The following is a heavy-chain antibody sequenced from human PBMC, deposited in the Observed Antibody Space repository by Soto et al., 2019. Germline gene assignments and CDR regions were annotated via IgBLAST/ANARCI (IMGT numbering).Heavy chain of an antibody. CDR2: IYHSGST. V-gene: IGHV4-59*12. Sequence: SETLSLTCTVSGDSISNSYWSWIRQPPGKGLEWIGYIYHSGSTNYNPSLKGRVTISVDTSKNQFSLKLKSVTAADTAVYYCARDRIPAARYYHYGMDVWGQGTTVTVSS. CDR3: ARDRIPAARYYHYGMDV. CDR1: GDSISNSY. D-gene: IGHD5-18*01. J-gene: IGHJ6*02.